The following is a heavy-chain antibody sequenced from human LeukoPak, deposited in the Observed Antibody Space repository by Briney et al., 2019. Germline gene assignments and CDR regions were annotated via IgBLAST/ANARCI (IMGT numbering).Heavy chain of an antibody. V-gene: IGHV4-34*01. J-gene: IGHJ5*02. D-gene: IGHD3-10*02. Sequence: SETLSLTCAVYGGSFSGYYWSWIRQPPGKGLEWIGEINHSGSTYYNPSLKSRVTISVDTSKNQFSLNLSSVTAADTAVYYCARKARAETMFSRFDPWGQGTLVTVSS. CDR2: INHSGST. CDR1: GGSFSGYY. CDR3: ARKARAETMFSRFDP.